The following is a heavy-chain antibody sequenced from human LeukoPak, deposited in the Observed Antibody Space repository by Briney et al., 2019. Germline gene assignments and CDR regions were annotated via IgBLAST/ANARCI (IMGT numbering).Heavy chain of an antibody. Sequence: SSETLSLTCAVYGGSFSGYYWSWIRQPPGKGLEWIGEINHSGSTNYNPSLKSRVTISVDTSKNQFSLKLSSVTAADTAVYYCARSDSSGYYLGGHAFDIWGQGTMVTVSS. CDR1: GGSFSGYY. D-gene: IGHD3-22*01. CDR2: INHSGST. J-gene: IGHJ3*02. V-gene: IGHV4-34*01. CDR3: ARSDSSGYYLGGHAFDI.